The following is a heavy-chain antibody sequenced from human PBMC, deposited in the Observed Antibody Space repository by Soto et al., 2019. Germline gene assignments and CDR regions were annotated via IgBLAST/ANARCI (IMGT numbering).Heavy chain of an antibody. CDR3: AKEQAERHFGLDY. Sequence: EVQLLESGGGLVQPGGSLTLSCAASGFTFINYAMSWVRQAPGKGLEWISSIDNKDGSTFYADSVKGRFTISRDSSKNTLYLQLNHLRAEDTAIYYCAKEQAERHFGLDYWGQGTLVTVSS. CDR1: GFTFINYA. CDR2: IDNKDGST. V-gene: IGHV3-23*01. D-gene: IGHD3-9*01. J-gene: IGHJ4*02.